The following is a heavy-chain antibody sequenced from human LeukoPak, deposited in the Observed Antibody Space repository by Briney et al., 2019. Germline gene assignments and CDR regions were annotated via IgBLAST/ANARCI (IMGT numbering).Heavy chain of an antibody. CDR1: GYTFTSYA. V-gene: IGHV1-3*03. CDR3: ARGGTGDLDAFDI. CDR2: INAGNGNT. D-gene: IGHD7-27*01. J-gene: IGHJ3*02. Sequence: GASVKVSCKASGYTFTSYAMHWVRQAPGERLEWMGWINAGNGNTKYSQGFQGRVTITRDTSASTAYMELSSLRSEDMAVYYCARGGTGDLDAFDIWGQGTMVTVSS.